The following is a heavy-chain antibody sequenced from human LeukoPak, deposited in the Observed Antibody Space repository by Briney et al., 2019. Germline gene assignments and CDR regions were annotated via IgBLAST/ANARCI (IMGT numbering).Heavy chain of an antibody. CDR2: MNPNSGNT. D-gene: IGHD2-8*01. CDR3: ARGTKWTASPRSLPNDY. J-gene: IGHJ4*02. V-gene: IGHV1-8*01. CDR1: GYTFTSYD. Sequence: ASVKVSCKASGYTFTSYDINWVRQATGQGLEWMGWMNPNSGNTGYAQKFQGRVTMTRNTSISTAYMELSSLRSEDTAVYYCARGTKWTASPRSLPNDYWGQGTLVTVSS.